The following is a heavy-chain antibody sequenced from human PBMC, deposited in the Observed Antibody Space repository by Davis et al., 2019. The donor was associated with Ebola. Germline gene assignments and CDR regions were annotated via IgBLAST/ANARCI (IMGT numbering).Heavy chain of an antibody. CDR1: GFTFSSYA. D-gene: IGHD1-26*01. Sequence: GGSLRLSCAASGFTFSSYAMSWVRQAPGKGLEWVGRIKSKIDGGKTHYASRVKGRFTISRDDSKKTLYLQMNRLKTEDTALYYCTRGSGTYDWGQGTLVTVSS. CDR2: IKSKIDGGKT. CDR3: TRGSGTYD. V-gene: IGHV3-15*06. J-gene: IGHJ4*02.